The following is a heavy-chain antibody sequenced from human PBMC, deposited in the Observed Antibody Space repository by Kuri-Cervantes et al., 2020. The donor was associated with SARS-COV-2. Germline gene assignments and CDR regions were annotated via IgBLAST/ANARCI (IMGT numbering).Heavy chain of an antibody. D-gene: IGHD3-10*01. V-gene: IGHV4-59*08. CDR3: ARARGQMVRGVIITLFNWFDP. J-gene: IGHJ5*02. CDR2: IYYSGST. Sequence: GSLRLSCTVSGGSISSYYWSWIRQPPGKGLEWIGYIYYSGSTYYNPSLKSRVTISVDTSKNQFSLKLSSVTAADTAVYYCARARGQMVRGVIITLFNWFDPWGQGTLVTVSS. CDR1: GGSISSYY.